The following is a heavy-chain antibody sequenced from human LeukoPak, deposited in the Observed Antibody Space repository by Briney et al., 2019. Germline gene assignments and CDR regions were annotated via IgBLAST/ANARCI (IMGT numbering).Heavy chain of an antibody. CDR1: GYTFTNYG. Sequence: VASVKVSCKASGYTFTNYGIGWVRQAPGQGLEWMGWISALSGNTNYAQKFQARVTMTTDTSTSTAYMELRSLRSDDTAVYYCGRPYSRSSPHSFDSWGQGTLVTVSS. D-gene: IGHD6-6*01. J-gene: IGHJ4*02. CDR3: GRPYSRSSPHSFDS. V-gene: IGHV1-18*01. CDR2: ISALSGNT.